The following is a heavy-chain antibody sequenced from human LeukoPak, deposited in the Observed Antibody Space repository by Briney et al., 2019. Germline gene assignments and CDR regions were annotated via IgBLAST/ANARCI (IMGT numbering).Heavy chain of an antibody. Sequence: AGGSLRLSCAASGFTFSRYGMHWVRQAPGKGLEWVAFIRYDGSNKYYADSVKGRFTISRDNSKNTLYLQMNRLRAEDTAVYYCARPARLYCSGGSCYAGYYGMDVWGQGTTVTVSS. CDR3: ARPARLYCSGGSCYAGYYGMDV. CDR1: GFTFSRYG. V-gene: IGHV3-30*02. D-gene: IGHD2-15*01. CDR2: IRYDGSNK. J-gene: IGHJ6*02.